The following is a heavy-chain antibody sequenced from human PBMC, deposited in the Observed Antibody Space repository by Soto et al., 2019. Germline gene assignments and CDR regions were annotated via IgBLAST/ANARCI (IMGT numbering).Heavy chain of an antibody. CDR3: ARDDCSGGSCYSNYYYGMDV. V-gene: IGHV3-30-3*01. D-gene: IGHD2-15*01. CDR1: GFTFSIYA. J-gene: IGHJ6*02. CDR2: ISYDGSNK. Sequence: PGGSLRLSCAASGFTFSIYAMHWVRHAPGKGLEWVAVISYDGSNKYYADSVKGRFTISRDNSKNTLYLQMNSLRAEDTAVYYCARDDCSGGSCYSNYYYGMDVWGQGTTVTVSS.